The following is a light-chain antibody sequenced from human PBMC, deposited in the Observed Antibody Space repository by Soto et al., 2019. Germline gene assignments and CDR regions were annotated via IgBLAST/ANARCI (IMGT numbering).Light chain of an antibody. Sequence: QSVLTQSSSASASLGSSVKLTCTLSSGHSGYIIAWHQQQPGKAPRYLMKLEGSGSYNKGSGVPDRFSGSSSGPDRYLIISNLQFEDEADYYCETWDSNSVVFGGGTQLTVL. V-gene: IGLV4-60*02. J-gene: IGLJ2*01. CDR1: SGHSGYI. CDR3: ETWDSNSVV. CDR2: LEGSGSY.